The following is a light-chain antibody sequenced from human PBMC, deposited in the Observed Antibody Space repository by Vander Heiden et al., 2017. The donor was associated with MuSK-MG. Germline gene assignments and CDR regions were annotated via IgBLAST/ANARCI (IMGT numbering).Light chain of an antibody. Sequence: EIVLTQSPATLSLSPGEGATLSCRASHSVSTYLAWYQHKPGQAPRLLIYDASKRDPGVQNRFSGSGSGTDLTLTSSSLETEDFAIYFSQQRTNWLFGPGTKVDIK. CDR2: DAS. CDR3: QQRTNWL. J-gene: IGKJ3*01. V-gene: IGKV3-11*01. CDR1: HSVSTY.